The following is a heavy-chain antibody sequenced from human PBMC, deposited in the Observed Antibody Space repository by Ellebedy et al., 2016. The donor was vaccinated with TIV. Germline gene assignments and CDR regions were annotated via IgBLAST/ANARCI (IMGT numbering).Heavy chain of an antibody. CDR2: IWSYGSYK. CDR3: ARDKGTRNLDH. J-gene: IGHJ4*02. CDR1: GISFSTSG. Sequence: GESLKISCAASGISFSTSGMHWVRQAPGKGLEWVAMIWSYGSYKYYGDSVKDRVTISRDNSKNTVDLQMNSLRAEDTSVYYCARDKGTRNLDHWGQGALVNVSS. V-gene: IGHV3-33*01. D-gene: IGHD1-1*01.